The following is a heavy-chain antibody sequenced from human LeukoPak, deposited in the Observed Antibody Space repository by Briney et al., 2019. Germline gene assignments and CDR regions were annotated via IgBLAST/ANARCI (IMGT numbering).Heavy chain of an antibody. V-gene: IGHV3-30*02. CDR2: IRYVGSSK. Sequence: RGSLRVSCAPSGLTFSRYSMHWVRQAPGKGLEWVAFIRYVGSSKYYADSVKGRFTISRDNSQNTLYLHVNSLRPEDTAVYYCAKGSSYEAQYYYYYMDVWGKGTTVTISS. D-gene: IGHD5-12*01. CDR1: GLTFSRYS. CDR3: AKGSSYEAQYYYYYMDV. J-gene: IGHJ6*03.